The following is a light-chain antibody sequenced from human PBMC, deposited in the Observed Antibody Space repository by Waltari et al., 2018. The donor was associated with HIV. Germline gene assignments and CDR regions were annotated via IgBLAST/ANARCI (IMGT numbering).Light chain of an antibody. J-gene: IGLJ3*02. CDR1: SSNIGRNY. CDR3: AAWDDSLSAWV. Sequence: QSVLTQPPSASGTPGQRVNISCSGSSSNIGRNYVYCYQQFPGTAPKLLIYRHNQRPSGVPDRFSGSKSGTSASLAISGLRSEDEADYYCAAWDDSLSAWVFGGGTKLTVL. V-gene: IGLV1-47*01. CDR2: RHN.